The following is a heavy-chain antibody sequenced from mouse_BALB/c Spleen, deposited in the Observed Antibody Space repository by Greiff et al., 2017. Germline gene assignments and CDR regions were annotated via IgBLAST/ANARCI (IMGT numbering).Heavy chain of an antibody. J-gene: IGHJ1*01. Sequence: QVQLKESGPGLVAPSQSLSITCTVSGFSLTSYGVHWVRQPPGKGLEWLGVIWAGGSTNYNSALMSRLSISKDNSKSQVFLKMNSLQTDDTAMYYCARERRLTTATYFDVWGAGTTVTVSS. CDR2: IWAGGST. CDR1: GFSLTSYG. D-gene: IGHD1-2*01. CDR3: ARERRLTTATYFDV. V-gene: IGHV2-9*02.